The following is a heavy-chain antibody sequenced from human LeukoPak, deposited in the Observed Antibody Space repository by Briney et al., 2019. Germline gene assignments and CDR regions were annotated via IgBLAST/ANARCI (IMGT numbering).Heavy chain of an antibody. CDR3: ARFSSSSRHYYYYYMDV. J-gene: IGHJ6*03. CDR2: ISSSGSTI. V-gene: IGHV3-48*03. D-gene: IGHD6-13*01. CDR1: GFTFSSYE. Sequence: GGSLRLSCAASGFTFSSYEMNWVRQAPGKELEWVSYISSSGSTICYADSVKGRFTISRDNAKNSLYLQMNSLRAEDTAVYYCARFSSSSRHYYYYYMDVWGKGTTVTVSS.